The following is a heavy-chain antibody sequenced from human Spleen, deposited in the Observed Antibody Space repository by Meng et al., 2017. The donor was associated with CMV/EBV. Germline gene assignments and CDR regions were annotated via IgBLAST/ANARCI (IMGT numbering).Heavy chain of an antibody. CDR2: INYSGST. V-gene: IGHV4-30-4*08. CDR3: ARDESYYGVDV. CDR1: GGPVDSDYLY. J-gene: IGHJ6*02. Sequence: SETLSLTCTVSGGPVDSDYLYYNWIRQSPGKGLEWMGYINYSGSTFYNPSLKGRATISLDTSKNHFSLRLHSVTAADTAVYYCARDESYYGVDVWGQGATVTVSS.